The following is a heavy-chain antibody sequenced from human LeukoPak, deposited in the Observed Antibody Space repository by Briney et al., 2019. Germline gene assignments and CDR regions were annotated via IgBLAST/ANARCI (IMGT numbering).Heavy chain of an antibody. CDR3: ARGPTISETGYFDY. CDR2: INHRGDT. D-gene: IGHD1-1*01. Sequence: PSETLSRTFAVYCGFFSAYYWSWIRQSPGKGPELIAEINHRGDTNYNPSVKSRVSISVDTSKNQFSLKVTSLTAADTAVYYCARGPTISETGYFDYWGQGTLVTVSS. CDR1: CGFFSAYY. V-gene: IGHV4-34*01. J-gene: IGHJ4*03.